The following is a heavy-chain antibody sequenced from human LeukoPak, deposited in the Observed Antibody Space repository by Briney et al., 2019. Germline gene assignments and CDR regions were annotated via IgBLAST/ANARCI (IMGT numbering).Heavy chain of an antibody. CDR3: AKDREGYYMEV. CDR2: IYSGGST. CDR1: GFTVSSNY. D-gene: IGHD1-26*01. V-gene: IGHV3-53*05. Sequence: GGSLRLSCAASGFTVSSNYMSWVRQAPGKGLEWVSVIYSGGSTYYADSVKGRFTISRDNSKNTLYLQMNSLRAEDTAVYYCAKDREGYYMEVWGKGTTVTISS. J-gene: IGHJ6*03.